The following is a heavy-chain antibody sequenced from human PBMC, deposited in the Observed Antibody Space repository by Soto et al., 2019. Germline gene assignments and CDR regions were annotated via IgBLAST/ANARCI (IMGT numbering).Heavy chain of an antibody. D-gene: IGHD3-10*01. Sequence: QVQLQESGPGLVKPSETLSLTCTVSGGSISSYYWSWIRQPPGKGLEWIGYIYYSGSTNYNPSLKSRVTRSVDTSKNQFSLKLSSVTAADTAVYYCARRYGDSLDYWGQGTLVTVSS. CDR2: IYYSGST. CDR1: GGSISSYY. J-gene: IGHJ4*02. V-gene: IGHV4-59*08. CDR3: ARRYGDSLDY.